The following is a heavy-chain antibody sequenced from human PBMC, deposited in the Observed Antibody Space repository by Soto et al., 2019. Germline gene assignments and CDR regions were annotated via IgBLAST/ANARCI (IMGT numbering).Heavy chain of an antibody. J-gene: IGHJ6*02. CDR2: VIPICVTA. CDR3: ARSQGGSSSLDIYYYYYYGMDV. V-gene: IGHV1-69*01. Sequence: QVQLVQSGAEVKKPGSSVKVSCKAPGGTFSSYAISWVRQAPGLGLEWMGGVIPICVTAKYAQKFQGRVTITADESTSTGYMELSSLRSEDTAVYYCARSQGGSSSLDIYYYYYYGMDVWGQGTTVTVSS. CDR1: GGTFSSYA. D-gene: IGHD2-15*01.